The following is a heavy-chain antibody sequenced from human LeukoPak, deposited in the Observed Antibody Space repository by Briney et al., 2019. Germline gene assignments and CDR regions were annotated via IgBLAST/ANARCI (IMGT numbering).Heavy chain of an antibody. CDR3: ARGVARSSKFHFSYYFDY. D-gene: IGHD6-6*01. CDR1: GGSISSSSYY. V-gene: IGHV4-39*07. CDR2: IYHSGST. J-gene: IGHJ4*02. Sequence: PSETLSLTCTVSGGSISSSSYYWGWIRQPPGKGLEWIGSIYHSGSTYYNPSLKSRVTISVDTPKNQFSLKLSSVTAADTAVYYCARGVARSSKFHFSYYFDYWGQGTLVTVSS.